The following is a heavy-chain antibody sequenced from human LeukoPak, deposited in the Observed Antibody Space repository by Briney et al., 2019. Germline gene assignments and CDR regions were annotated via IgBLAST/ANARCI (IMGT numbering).Heavy chain of an antibody. J-gene: IGHJ3*02. D-gene: IGHD2-2*01. V-gene: IGHV4-59*04. CDR1: GGSLSSFH. CDR2: IYHGGTT. CDR3: ARNASSLGAGAFDI. Sequence: SETLSLTCAVSGGSLSSFHWSWIRQPPGKGLEWIGYIYHGGTTMYNPSLKSRVTISMDTSKNQFSLRLSSVTAADTALYYCARNASSLGAGAFDIWGQGTMVTVSS.